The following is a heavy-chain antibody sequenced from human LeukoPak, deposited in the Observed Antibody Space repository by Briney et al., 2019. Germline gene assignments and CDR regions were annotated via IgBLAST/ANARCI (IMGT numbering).Heavy chain of an antibody. CDR3: ARESLGPLYYYMDV. CDR1: GGTFSSYA. CDR2: IIPIFGTA. V-gene: IGHV1-69*05. J-gene: IGHJ6*03. Sequence: ASXXVSCKASGGTFSSYAISWVRQAPGQGLEWMGRIIPIFGTANYAQKFQGRVTITTDKYTRTAYMELSSLRSEDTAVYYCARESLGPLYYYMDVWGKGTTVTVSS.